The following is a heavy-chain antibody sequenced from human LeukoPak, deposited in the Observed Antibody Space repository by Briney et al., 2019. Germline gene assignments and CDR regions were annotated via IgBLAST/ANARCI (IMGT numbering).Heavy chain of an antibody. V-gene: IGHV1-2*02. Sequence: GASVKVSCKSSGYTFTDYYMHWVRQAPGQGLEWMGWINPNGGGTNYAQSFQGRVTMTRDTSTGTAYMELSSLISDDTAIYYCARENNSGWYRKAAFDYWGQGTLVTVTS. CDR3: ARENNSGWYRKAAFDY. D-gene: IGHD6-19*01. CDR2: INPNGGGT. CDR1: GYTFTDYY. J-gene: IGHJ4*02.